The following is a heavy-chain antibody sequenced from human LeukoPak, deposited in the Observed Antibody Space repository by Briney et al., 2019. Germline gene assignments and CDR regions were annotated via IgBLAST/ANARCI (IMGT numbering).Heavy chain of an antibody. J-gene: IGHJ5*02. CDR2: ISSSGSTI. Sequence: QPGGSLRLSCAASGFTLRSYEMNWVRQAPGKGLEWVSYISSSGSTIYYADSVKGRFTISRDNAKNSLYLQMNSLRAEDTAVYYCARAGYCSGGSCYVSLGTRYNWFDPWGQGTLVSVSS. D-gene: IGHD2-15*01. CDR3: ARAGYCSGGSCYVSLGTRYNWFDP. CDR1: GFTLRSYE. V-gene: IGHV3-48*03.